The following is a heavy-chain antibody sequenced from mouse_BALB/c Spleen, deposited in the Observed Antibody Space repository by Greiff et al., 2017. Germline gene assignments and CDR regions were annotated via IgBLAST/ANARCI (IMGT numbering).Heavy chain of an antibody. J-gene: IGHJ3*01. D-gene: IGHD3-1*01. V-gene: IGHV3-2*02. CDR1: GYSITSDYA. Sequence: VQLKESGPGLVKPSQSLSLTCTVTGYSITSDYAWNWIRQFPGNKLEWMGYISYSGSTSYNPSLKSRISITRDTSKNQFFLQLNSVTTEDTATYYCARRGYPFAYWGQGTLVTVSA. CDR2: ISYSGST. CDR3: ARRGYPFAY.